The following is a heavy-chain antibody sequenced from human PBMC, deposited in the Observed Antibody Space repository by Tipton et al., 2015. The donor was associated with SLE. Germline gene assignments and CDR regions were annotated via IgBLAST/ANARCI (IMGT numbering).Heavy chain of an antibody. CDR2: IRYDGSNK. D-gene: IGHD3-3*01. V-gene: IGHV3-30*02. Sequence: SLRLSCAASGFNFYNYAMHWVRQAPGKGLEWVAFIRYDGSNKYYADSVKGRFTISRDNSKNTLYLQMNSLTAEDTALYYCAKEHYDFWSGSGAFDCWGQGSLVTVSS. J-gene: IGHJ4*02. CDR3: AKEHYDFWSGSGAFDC. CDR1: GFNFYNYA.